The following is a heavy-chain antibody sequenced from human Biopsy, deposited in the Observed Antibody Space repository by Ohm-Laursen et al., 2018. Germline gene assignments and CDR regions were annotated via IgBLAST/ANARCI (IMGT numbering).Heavy chain of an antibody. V-gene: IGHV4-61*01. CDR2: IYDRGSTA. CDR3: ARGMRSSGWPYFDS. Sequence: SETLSLTCTVSRDSVSSGSFYWTWIRQPPGQGLEYIGYIYDRGSTANYNPSLESRVTMSVDMPKNQFSLKLSSVTAADTAIYYCARGMRSSGWPYFDSWGQGTLVTVSS. D-gene: IGHD6-19*01. CDR1: RDSVSSGSFY. J-gene: IGHJ4*02.